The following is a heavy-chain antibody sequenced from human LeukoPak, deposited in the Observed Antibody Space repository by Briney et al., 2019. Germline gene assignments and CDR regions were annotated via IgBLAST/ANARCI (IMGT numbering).Heavy chain of an antibody. V-gene: IGHV1-18*04. D-gene: IGHD3-22*01. Sequence: ASVKVSCKASGYTFTGYYMHWVRQAPGQGLEWMGWISAYNGNTNYAQKLQGRVTMTTDTSTSTAYMELRSLRSDDTAVYYCARVGGLYYDSSGLFDYWGQRTLVTVSS. J-gene: IGHJ4*02. CDR1: GYTFTGYY. CDR2: ISAYNGNT. CDR3: ARVGGLYYDSSGLFDY.